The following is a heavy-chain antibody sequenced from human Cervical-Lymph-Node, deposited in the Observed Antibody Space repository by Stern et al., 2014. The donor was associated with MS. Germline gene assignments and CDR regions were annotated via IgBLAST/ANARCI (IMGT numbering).Heavy chain of an antibody. D-gene: IGHD2-21*02. CDR2: IIPIVGST. CDR3: ARGAYCGGDCYWGWFDS. Sequence: QVQLVQPRAEVTKPGSSVKVSCKASGGTFSDYAISWVRQAPGQGLEWMGGIIPIVGSTEYAQNFQGRSTITADESTTTAFMDLSSLKSEDTAVYYCARGAYCGGDCYWGWFDSWGQGTLVTVSS. J-gene: IGHJ5*01. V-gene: IGHV1-69*01. CDR1: GGTFSDYA.